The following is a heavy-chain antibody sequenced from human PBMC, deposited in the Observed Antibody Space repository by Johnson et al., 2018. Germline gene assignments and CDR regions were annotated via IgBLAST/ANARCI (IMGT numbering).Heavy chain of an antibody. CDR3: ASRRGSGSYVHYYYYMDV. D-gene: IGHD3-10*01. CDR1: GFTFSSYG. CDR2: ISSSSTI. J-gene: IGHJ6*03. V-gene: IGHV3-21*05. Sequence: VQLVESGGGLVKPGGSLRLSCAASGFTFSSYGMNWVRQAPGKGLEWVSYISSSSTIYYADSVKGRFTISRDNAKNSLYLQMNSLRAEDTAVYYCASRRGSGSYVHYYYYMDVWGKGTTVTVSS.